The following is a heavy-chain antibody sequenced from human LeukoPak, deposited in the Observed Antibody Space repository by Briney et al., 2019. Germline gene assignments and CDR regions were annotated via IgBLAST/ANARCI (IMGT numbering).Heavy chain of an antibody. Sequence: SETLSLTCTVSDASIHSGSYYWTWIRQPAGKGLQWIGRVYISGSTHYNPSLKSRVTISVDTSKNQFSLKLSSVTAADTAVYYCARVYYDILTGSGYFDYWGQGTLVTVSS. D-gene: IGHD3-9*01. CDR1: DASIHSGSYY. V-gene: IGHV4-61*02. J-gene: IGHJ4*02. CDR2: VYISGST. CDR3: ARVYYDILTGSGYFDY.